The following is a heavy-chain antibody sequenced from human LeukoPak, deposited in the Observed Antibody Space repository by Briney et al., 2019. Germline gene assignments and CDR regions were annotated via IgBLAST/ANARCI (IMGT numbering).Heavy chain of an antibody. CDR1: GFTFSDYY. V-gene: IGHV3-11*01. J-gene: IGHJ5*02. CDR2: ISSSGSTI. Sequence: GGSLTLSCAASGFTFSDYYMSWIRQAPGKGLGWVSYISSSGSTIYYADSVKGRFTISRDKAKKSLYLQMNSLRAEDTAVYYCARDRWRIYAVAVDGDWFDPWGQGTLVTLSS. CDR3: ARDRWRIYAVAVDGDWFDP. D-gene: IGHD6-19*01.